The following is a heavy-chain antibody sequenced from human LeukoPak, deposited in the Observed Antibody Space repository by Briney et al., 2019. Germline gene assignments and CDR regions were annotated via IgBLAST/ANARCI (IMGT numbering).Heavy chain of an antibody. D-gene: IGHD6-25*01. CDR2: ISYDGSTK. CDR1: GFAFSGFG. CDR3: AKDFSGVWPPAD. J-gene: IGHJ4*02. Sequence: PGGSLRLSCAASGFAFSGFGMHWVRQAPGKGLEWVTFISYDGSTKYYVDSVKGRFTISRDNSKNTVYLQMNSLRTEDTAVYYCAKDFSGVWPPADWGQGTLVTVSS. V-gene: IGHV3-30*02.